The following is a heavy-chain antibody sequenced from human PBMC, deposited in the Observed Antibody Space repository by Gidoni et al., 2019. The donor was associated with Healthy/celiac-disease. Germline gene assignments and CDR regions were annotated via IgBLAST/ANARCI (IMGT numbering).Heavy chain of an antibody. Sequence: LRLSCAASGFTFSSYWMSWVRQAPGKGLEWVANIKQDGSEKYYVDSVKGRFTISRDNAKNSLYLQMNSLRAEDTAVYYCARVLGVTTYYYYYGMDVWGQGTTVTVSS. D-gene: IGHD4-17*01. CDR3: ARVLGVTTYYYYYGMDV. J-gene: IGHJ6*02. CDR1: GFTFSSYW. V-gene: IGHV3-7*01. CDR2: IKQDGSEK.